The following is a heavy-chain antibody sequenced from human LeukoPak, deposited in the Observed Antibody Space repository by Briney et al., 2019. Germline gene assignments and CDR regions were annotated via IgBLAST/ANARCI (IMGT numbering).Heavy chain of an antibody. CDR1: GFTFSSYG. CDR3: AKYLSGYGTRY. CDR2: IWYDGSNK. D-gene: IGHD5-12*01. V-gene: IGHV3-33*06. J-gene: IGHJ4*02. Sequence: GGSLRLSCAASGFTFSSYGMHWVRQAPGKGLEWVAVIWYDGSNKYYADSVKGRFTISRDNSKNTLYLQMNSLRAEDTAVYYCAKYLSGYGTRYWGQGTLVTVSS.